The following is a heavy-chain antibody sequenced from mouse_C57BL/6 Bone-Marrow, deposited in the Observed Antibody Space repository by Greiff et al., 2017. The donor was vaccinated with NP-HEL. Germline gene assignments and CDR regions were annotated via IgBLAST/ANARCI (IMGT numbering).Heavy chain of an antibody. CDR3: ARHEGSYYYGSSYAMDY. Sequence: VHLVESGAELVKPGASVKLSCKASGYTFTEYTIHWVKQRSGQGLEWIGWFYPGSGSIKYNEKFKDKATLTADKSSSTVYMELSRLTSEDSAVYFCARHEGSYYYGSSYAMDYWGQGTSVTVSS. CDR2: FYPGSGSI. D-gene: IGHD1-1*01. V-gene: IGHV1-62-2*01. J-gene: IGHJ4*01. CDR1: GYTFTEYT.